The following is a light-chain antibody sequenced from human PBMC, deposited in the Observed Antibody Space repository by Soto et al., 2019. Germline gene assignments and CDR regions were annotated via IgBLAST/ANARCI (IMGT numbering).Light chain of an antibody. Sequence: QSALTQPPSASGSPGQSVTISCTGTTGDIGFYNYVSWYQQYPGKAPKLIIFEVNKRPSRVPGRFSGSKSGNTASLTVSGLQADDEADYYCSSYTSSSTPYVFGTGTKVTVL. CDR3: SSYTSSSTPYV. J-gene: IGLJ1*01. CDR1: TGDIGFYNY. V-gene: IGLV2-8*01. CDR2: EVN.